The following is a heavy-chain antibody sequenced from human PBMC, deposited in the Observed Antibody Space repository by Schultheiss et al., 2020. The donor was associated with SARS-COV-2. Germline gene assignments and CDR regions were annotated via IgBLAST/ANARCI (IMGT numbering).Heavy chain of an antibody. CDR1: GGTFSSYA. CDR3: ARGGGRYYYYGMDV. J-gene: IGHJ6*02. V-gene: IGHV1-69*13. Sequence: SVKVSCKASGGTFSSYAISWVRQAPGQGLEWMGGIIPIFGTANYAQKFQGRVTITADESATTAYMELSSLRSEDTAVYYCARGGGRYYYYGMDVWGQGTTVTVSS. CDR2: IIPIFGTA.